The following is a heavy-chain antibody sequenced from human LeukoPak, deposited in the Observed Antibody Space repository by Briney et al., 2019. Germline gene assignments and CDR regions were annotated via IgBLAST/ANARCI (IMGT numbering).Heavy chain of an antibody. J-gene: IGHJ6*03. CDR1: GYTFTGYY. CDR3: ARVKANYYGSGSKDYMDV. D-gene: IGHD3-10*01. Sequence: GASVKVSCKASGYTFTGYYIHWVRQAPGQGLECMGWINPNSGGTNYAQKFQGRVTMTRDTSISTAYMELSRLRSDDTAVYYCARVKANYYGSGSKDYMDVWGKGTTVTISS. V-gene: IGHV1-2*02. CDR2: INPNSGGT.